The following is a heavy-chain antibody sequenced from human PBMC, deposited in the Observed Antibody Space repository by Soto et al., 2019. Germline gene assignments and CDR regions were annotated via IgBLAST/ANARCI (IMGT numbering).Heavy chain of an antibody. J-gene: IGHJ5*02. CDR3: AREVVVGATAKFDR. CDR1: GFGVTESETY. V-gene: IGHV3-53*03. D-gene: IGHD2-21*01. CDR2: FYRGGRR. Sequence: EVQMVESGGGLIQPGGSLKLSCAVSGFGVTESETYVSWIRQAPGKGLEWVAAFYRGGRRNYAASVKGRFVISRDKSENAVFLQLNLVRVEDTAVYYWAREVVVGATAKFDRWGQGTMVIVSP.